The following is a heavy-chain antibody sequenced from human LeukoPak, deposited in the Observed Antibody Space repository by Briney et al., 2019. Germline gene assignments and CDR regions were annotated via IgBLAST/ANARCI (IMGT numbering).Heavy chain of an antibody. CDR1: GFTFSNYW. CDR2: IKQDGSEK. D-gene: IGHD6-13*01. V-gene: IGHV3-7*01. J-gene: IGHJ4*02. CDR3: ARGGSSRLDY. Sequence: GGSLRLSCAASGFTFSNYWMSWVRQAPGKGLEWVANIKQDGSEKYYVDSVKGRFTISRDNAKNSLYLQMNSLRAEDTAVYYCARGGSSRLDYWGQGTLVTVSS.